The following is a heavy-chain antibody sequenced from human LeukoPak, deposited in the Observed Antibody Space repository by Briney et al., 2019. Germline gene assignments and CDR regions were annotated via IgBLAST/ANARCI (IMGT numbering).Heavy chain of an antibody. CDR2: ISTTSTI. Sequence: GGSLRLSCAASGFTFSNYGMNWVRQAPGKGLEWVAYISTTSTIYYADSVKGRFTISRDNAKNTLYLQMNSLRAEDTAVYYCARGNDYDILTGFRVPYYMDVWGKGTTVTISS. V-gene: IGHV3-48*04. CDR3: ARGNDYDILTGFRVPYYMDV. J-gene: IGHJ6*03. CDR1: GFTFSNYG. D-gene: IGHD3-9*01.